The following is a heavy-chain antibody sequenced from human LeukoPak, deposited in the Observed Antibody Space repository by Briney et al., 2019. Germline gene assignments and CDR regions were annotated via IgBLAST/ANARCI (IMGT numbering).Heavy chain of an antibody. CDR1: GFTLSSYE. Sequence: PGGSLRLSCAASGFTLSSYEMSWVRQAPGKGLEWVSYISTSGRTIYYADSVKGRFTISRDNAKNSLYLQMDTLGAEDTALYYCARSGATVTTANGFDVWGQGTMVTVSS. J-gene: IGHJ3*01. D-gene: IGHD4-17*01. CDR3: ARSGATVTTANGFDV. V-gene: IGHV3-48*03. CDR2: ISTSGRTI.